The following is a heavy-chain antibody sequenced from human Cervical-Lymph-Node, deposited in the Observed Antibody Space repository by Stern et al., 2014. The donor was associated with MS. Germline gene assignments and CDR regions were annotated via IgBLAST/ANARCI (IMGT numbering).Heavy chain of an antibody. V-gene: IGHV3-33*01. D-gene: IGHD3-10*01. CDR3: ARDKKGIHIDY. CDR1: GFIFSYYG. Sequence: VQLVESGGGVVQPGRSLRLSCAASGFIFSYYGMHWVRQAPGKGLAWVAVTRNDDTNRKYADSVKGRFTISRDNSKNTLYLEMSSLRAEDTAVYYCARDKKGIHIDYWGQGTLVTVSS. J-gene: IGHJ4*02. CDR2: TRNDDTNR.